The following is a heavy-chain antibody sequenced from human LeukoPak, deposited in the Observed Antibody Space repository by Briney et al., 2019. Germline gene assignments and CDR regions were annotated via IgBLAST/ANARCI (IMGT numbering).Heavy chain of an antibody. D-gene: IGHD5-18*01. V-gene: IGHV3-30*02. CDR1: GFTFSSYG. Sequence: GGSLRLSCAASGFTFSSYGMHWVRQAPGKGLEWVAVIWYDGSNKYYADSVKGRFTISRDNSKNSLYLQMNSLRAEDTALYYCAKDASDTAMAYAFDYWGQGTLVTVSS. J-gene: IGHJ4*02. CDR3: AKDASDTAMAYAFDY. CDR2: IWYDGSNK.